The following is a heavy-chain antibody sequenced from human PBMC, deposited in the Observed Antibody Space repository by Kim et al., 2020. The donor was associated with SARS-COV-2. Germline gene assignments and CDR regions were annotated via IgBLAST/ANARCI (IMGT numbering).Heavy chain of an antibody. V-gene: IGHV3-43*01. Sequence: SVKGRFTISRDNSKTSLYLQMNSLRTEDTALYYCAKARYSYGRSGSLDYWGQGTLVTVSS. D-gene: IGHD5-18*01. J-gene: IGHJ4*02. CDR3: AKARYSYGRSGSLDY.